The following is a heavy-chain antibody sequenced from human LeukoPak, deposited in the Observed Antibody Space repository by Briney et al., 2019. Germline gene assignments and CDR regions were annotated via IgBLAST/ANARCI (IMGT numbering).Heavy chain of an antibody. Sequence: PGGSLRLSCAASGFTFSDYYMSWIRQAPGKGLEWVSYISSSGSTIYYADSVKGRFTTSRDNAKNSLYLQMNSLRAEDTAVYYCARDLTAIVGGYYYLYWGQGTLVTVSS. D-gene: IGHD3-22*01. CDR1: GFTFSDYY. CDR2: ISSSGSTI. V-gene: IGHV3-11*01. J-gene: IGHJ4*02. CDR3: ARDLTAIVGGYYYLY.